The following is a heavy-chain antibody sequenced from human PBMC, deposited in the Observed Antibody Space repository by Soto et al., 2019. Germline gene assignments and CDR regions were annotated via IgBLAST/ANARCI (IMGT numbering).Heavy chain of an antibody. CDR3: ASHIGYCSGGSCCGHYYYYGMDV. V-gene: IGHV1-69*13. D-gene: IGHD2-15*01. Sequence: SVKVSCKASGCTFSSYSISWVRQAPGQGLEWMGGIIPIFGTANYAQKFQGRVTITADESTSTAYMELSSLRSEDTAVYYCASHIGYCSGGSCCGHYYYYGMDVWGQGTTVTVSS. J-gene: IGHJ6*02. CDR2: IIPIFGTA. CDR1: GCTFSSYS.